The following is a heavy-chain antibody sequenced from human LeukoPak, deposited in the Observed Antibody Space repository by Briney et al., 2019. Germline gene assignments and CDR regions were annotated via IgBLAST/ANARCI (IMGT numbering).Heavy chain of an antibody. D-gene: IGHD6-19*01. J-gene: IGHJ4*02. CDR1: GYSIISGFH. CDR3: ARVRYSSGWIDY. V-gene: IGHV4-38-2*02. Sequence: SETLSLTCTASGYSIISGFHWGWIRQPPGKGLEWIGSMYHGGSTYYNPSLKSRVTISVDTSKNQFSLKVSSVTAADTAVYYCARVRYSSGWIDYWGQGTLVTVSS. CDR2: MYHGGST.